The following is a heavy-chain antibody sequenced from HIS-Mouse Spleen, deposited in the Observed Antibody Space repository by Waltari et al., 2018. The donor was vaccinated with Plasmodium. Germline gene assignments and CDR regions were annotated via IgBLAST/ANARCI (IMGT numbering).Heavy chain of an antibody. V-gene: IGHV1-2*02. CDR2: TNPRRGGK. D-gene: IGHD6-13*01. CDR3: ARVLGYKAAAGTFVEYFQH. J-gene: IGHJ1*01. CDR1: GYTFPGYS. Sequence: QVQLVQSGAEVKKPGASVTVSCKASGYTFPGYSMHWVRQAPGQGLEWMGWTNPRRGGKNYGKKLQGRVTITRDTSSSTAYMELSRLRSDDTAVYYCARVLGYKAAAGTFVEYFQHWGQGTLVTVSS.